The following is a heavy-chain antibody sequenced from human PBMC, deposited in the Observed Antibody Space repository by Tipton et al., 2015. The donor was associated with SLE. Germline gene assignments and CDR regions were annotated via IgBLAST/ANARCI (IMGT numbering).Heavy chain of an antibody. J-gene: IGHJ3*02. D-gene: IGHD5-18*01. CDR3: ARDFGGYSYDAFDI. CDR2: IYSGGST. V-gene: IGHV3-66*02. CDR1: GFTVSSNY. Sequence: SLRLSCAASGFTVSSNYMSWVRQAPGKGLEWVSVIYSGGSTYYADSVKGRFTISRDNSKNTLYLQMNSLRAEDTAVYYCARDFGGYSYDAFDIWGQGTMVTVSS.